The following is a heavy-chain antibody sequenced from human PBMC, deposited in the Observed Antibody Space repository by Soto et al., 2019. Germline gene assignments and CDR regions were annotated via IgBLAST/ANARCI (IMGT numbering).Heavy chain of an antibody. CDR1: GYTFTSYD. J-gene: IGHJ4*02. D-gene: IGHD2-15*01. Sequence: QVQLVQSGAEVKKPGASVKVSCKASGYTFTSYDINWVRQATGQGLEWMGWMNPNSGNTGYAQKFQGRVTMTRNTSISTAYMELSSLRSEATAVYYCARGRYCSGGSCSSDDYWGQGTLVTVSS. CDR2: MNPNSGNT. CDR3: ARGRYCSGGSCSSDDY. V-gene: IGHV1-8*01.